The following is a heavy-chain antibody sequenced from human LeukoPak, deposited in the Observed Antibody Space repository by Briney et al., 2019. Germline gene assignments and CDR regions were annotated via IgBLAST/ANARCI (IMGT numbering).Heavy chain of an antibody. D-gene: IGHD2-8*01. V-gene: IGHV3-23*01. CDR2: ISNSGGGT. CDR1: GFNFTSYA. Sequence: GGSLRLSCAASGFNFTSYAMSWVRQAPGKGLEWVSGISNSGGGTYYADSVKGRFTISRDNSKNTLNLQMNSLKTEDTAVYYCTRGRTGCLDSWGQGTLVTVSS. CDR3: TRGRTGCLDS. J-gene: IGHJ5*01.